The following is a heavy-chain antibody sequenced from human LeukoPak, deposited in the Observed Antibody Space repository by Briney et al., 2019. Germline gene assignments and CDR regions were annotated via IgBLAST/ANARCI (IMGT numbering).Heavy chain of an antibody. CDR3: AKASSGQFLFDY. CDR2: IRYDGSNK. J-gene: IGHJ4*02. D-gene: IGHD6-19*01. Sequence: VGSPRLSRAASGFTFSSYGMHWVRQAPGKGLEWVAFIRYDGSNKYYADSVKGRFTISRDNSKDTLYLQMNSLRAEDTAVYYCAKASSGQFLFDYWGQGTLVTVSS. CDR1: GFTFSSYG. V-gene: IGHV3-30*02.